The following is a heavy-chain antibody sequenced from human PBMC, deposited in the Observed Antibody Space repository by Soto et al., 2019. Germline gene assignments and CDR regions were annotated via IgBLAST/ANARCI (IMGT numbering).Heavy chain of an antibody. CDR1: GFTFSSYG. V-gene: IGHV3-30*18. D-gene: IGHD3-9*01. CDR3: AKVRDWSFPTFDY. Sequence: GGSLRLSCAASGFTFSSYGMHWVRQAPGKGLEWVAVISYDGSNKYYADSVKGRFTISRDNSKNTLYLQMNSLRAEDTAVYYCAKVRDWSFPTFDYWGQGTLVTVSS. CDR2: ISYDGSNK. J-gene: IGHJ4*02.